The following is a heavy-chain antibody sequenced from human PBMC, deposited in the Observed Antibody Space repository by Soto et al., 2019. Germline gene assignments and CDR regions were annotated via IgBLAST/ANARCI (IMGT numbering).Heavy chain of an antibody. Sequence: PSEPLSLTFTVTGCSGFSSSSYWAWIRQSPGKGLEWIGQIFYNGKTYYSPSLGSRVTMSVDSSNNLFSLSLRSVTAADTALYYCARLGGRTELSGTWFKFEQWGRGTLVTV. V-gene: IGHV4-39*01. CDR1: GCSGFSSSSY. CDR3: ARLGGRTELSGTWFKFEQ. D-gene: IGHD3-10*01. J-gene: IGHJ4*02. CDR2: IFYNGKT.